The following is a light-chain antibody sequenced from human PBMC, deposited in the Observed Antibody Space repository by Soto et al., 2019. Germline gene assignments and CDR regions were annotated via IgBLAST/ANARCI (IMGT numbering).Light chain of an antibody. J-gene: IGKJ1*01. CDR3: QQYNNWPPWT. Sequence: EIMMTQSPATLSVSPGERATLSCRASQSVSSNLAWYQQKPGQAPRLLIYGASTRATGIPARFSGSGSGTEFTLTISSLQSEDFAVYYCQQYNNWPPWTFGQGIKVDIK. CDR2: GAS. V-gene: IGKV3-15*01. CDR1: QSVSSN.